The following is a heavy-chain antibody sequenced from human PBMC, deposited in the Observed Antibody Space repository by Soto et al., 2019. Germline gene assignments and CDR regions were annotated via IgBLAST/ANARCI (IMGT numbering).Heavy chain of an antibody. CDR3: ARGPGRYYGSGRSFDY. D-gene: IGHD3-10*01. CDR2: INHSGST. J-gene: IGHJ4*02. CDR1: GGSFSGYY. V-gene: IGHV4-34*01. Sequence: WETLSLTCAVYGGSFSGYYWSWIRQPPGKGLEWIGEINHSGSTNYNPSLKSRVTISVDTSKNQFSLKLSSVTAADTAVYYCARGPGRYYGSGRSFDYWGQGTLVTVSS.